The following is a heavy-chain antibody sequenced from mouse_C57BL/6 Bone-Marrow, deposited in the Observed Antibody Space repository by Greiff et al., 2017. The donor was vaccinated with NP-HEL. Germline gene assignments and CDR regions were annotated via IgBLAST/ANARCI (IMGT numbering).Heavy chain of an antibody. Sequence: VQLQQPGAELVRPGSSVKLSCKASGYTFTSYWMDWVKQRPGQGLEWIGNIYPSDSETHYNQKFKDKATLTVDKSSSTAYMQLSSLTSEDSAVYYCARDRYYGSSPYYFDYWGQGTTLTVSS. CDR3: ARDRYYGSSPYYFDY. J-gene: IGHJ2*01. CDR1: GYTFTSYW. D-gene: IGHD1-1*01. V-gene: IGHV1-61*01. CDR2: IYPSDSET.